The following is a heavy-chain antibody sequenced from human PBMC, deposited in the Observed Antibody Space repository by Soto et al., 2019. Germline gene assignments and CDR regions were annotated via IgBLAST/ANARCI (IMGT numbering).Heavy chain of an antibody. V-gene: IGHV3-33*01. CDR2: IWYDGSNK. Sequence: QVQLVESGGGVVQPGRSLRLSCAASGFTFSSYGMHWVRQAPGKGLEWVAVIWYDGSNKYYADSVKGRFTISRDNSKNXLXXQMNSLRAEDTAVYYCAREGRYDFWSGYDGDGMDVWGQGTTVTVSS. CDR1: GFTFSSYG. CDR3: AREGRYDFWSGYDGDGMDV. D-gene: IGHD3-3*01. J-gene: IGHJ6*02.